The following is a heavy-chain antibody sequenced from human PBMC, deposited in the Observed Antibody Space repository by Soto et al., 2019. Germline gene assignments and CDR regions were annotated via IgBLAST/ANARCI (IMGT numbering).Heavy chain of an antibody. Sequence: GGSLRLSCAASGFTFSSYWMSWVRQAPGKGLEWVANIKQDGSEKYYVDSVKGRFTISRDNAKNSLYLQKNSLRAEDTAVYYCASDPSVVVVAATPYYYYGMDVWGQGTTVTDSS. J-gene: IGHJ6*02. D-gene: IGHD2-15*01. CDR3: ASDPSVVVVAATPYYYYGMDV. CDR2: IKQDGSEK. V-gene: IGHV3-7*01. CDR1: GFTFSSYW.